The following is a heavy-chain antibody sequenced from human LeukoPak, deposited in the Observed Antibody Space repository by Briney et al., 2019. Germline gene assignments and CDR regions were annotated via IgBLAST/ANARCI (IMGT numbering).Heavy chain of an antibody. CDR1: GGSFSGYY. CDR2: INHSGST. CDR3: ARYVRRITIFGVVTNMDV. V-gene: IGHV4-34*01. J-gene: IGHJ6*03. D-gene: IGHD3-3*01. Sequence: SETLSPTCAVYGGSFSGYYWSWIRQPPGKGLEWIGEINHSGSTNYNPSLKSRVTISVDTSKNQFSLKLSSVTAADTAVYYCARYVRRITIFGVVTNMDVWGKGTTVTVSS.